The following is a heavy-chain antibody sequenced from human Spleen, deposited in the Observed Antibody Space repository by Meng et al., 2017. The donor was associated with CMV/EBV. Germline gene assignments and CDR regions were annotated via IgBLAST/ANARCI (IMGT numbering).Heavy chain of an antibody. Sequence: YGGSFSWYYWSWIRQPPGKGLEWIGEINHSGSTNYNPSLKSRVPISVDTSKNQFSLKLSSVTAADTAVYYCARGQGRFITMVRGVDYWGQGTLVTVSS. CDR1: GGSFSWYY. J-gene: IGHJ4*02. CDR3: ARGQGRFITMVRGVDY. CDR2: INHSGST. V-gene: IGHV4-34*01. D-gene: IGHD3-10*01.